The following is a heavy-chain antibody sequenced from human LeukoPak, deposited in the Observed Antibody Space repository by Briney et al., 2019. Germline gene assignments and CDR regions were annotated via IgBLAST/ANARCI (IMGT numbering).Heavy chain of an antibody. J-gene: IGHJ4*02. Sequence: PSETLSLTCTVSGGSISSYYWSWIRQPPGKGLEWIGYIYYSGSTNYNPSLKSRVTISVDTSKNQFSLKLSSVTAADTAVYYCARGAGYRASGYWGQGTLVTVSS. CDR3: ARGAGYRASGY. V-gene: IGHV4-59*01. CDR1: GGSISSYY. CDR2: IYYSGST. D-gene: IGHD5-24*01.